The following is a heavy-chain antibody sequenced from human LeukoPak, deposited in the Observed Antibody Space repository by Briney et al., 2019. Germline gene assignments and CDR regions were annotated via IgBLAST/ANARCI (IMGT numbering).Heavy chain of an antibody. D-gene: IGHD1-14*01. J-gene: IGHJ4*02. CDR1: GFTVITND. V-gene: IGHV3-53*01. Sequence: PGGFLRLSCAASGFTVITNDMTWVRQAPGKGLEWVSVLYSDGNTKYADSVQGRFTISRDNSKNTLYLEMNSLIPDDTAVYYCVRGVEPLAANTLAYWGQGTLVTVSS. CDR3: VRGVEPLAANTLAY. CDR2: LYSDGNT.